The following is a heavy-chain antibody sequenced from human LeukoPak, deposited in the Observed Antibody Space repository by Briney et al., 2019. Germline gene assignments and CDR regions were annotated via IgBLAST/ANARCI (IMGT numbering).Heavy chain of an antibody. CDR2: INPNSGGT. D-gene: IGHD3-16*01. CDR3: GSNYYYYDMDV. CDR1: GYTFTGYY. J-gene: IGHJ6*02. Sequence: ASVKVSCKASGYTFTGYYMHWVRQAPGQGLEWMGWINPNSGGTNYAQKFQGWVTMARDTSISTAYMELSRLRSDDTAVYYLGSNYYYYDMDVWGQGTTVTVSS. V-gene: IGHV1-2*04.